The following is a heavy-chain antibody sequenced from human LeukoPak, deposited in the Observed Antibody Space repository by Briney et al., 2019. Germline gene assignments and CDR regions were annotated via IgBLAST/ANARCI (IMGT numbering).Heavy chain of an antibody. V-gene: IGHV1-3*01. D-gene: IGHD2-15*01. CDR1: GYTFTAHY. CDR2: MNAGNGNT. CDR3: ARGRGTSGSNRDFYCYYYMDV. Sequence: GASVKVSCKATGYTFTAHYMHWVRQAPGQRPEWMGWMNAGNGNTKYSQKFQGRITLIRDTSAATAYMELSSLRHDDLAVYYCARGRGTSGSNRDFYCYYYMDVWGKGTTVTVSS. J-gene: IGHJ6*03.